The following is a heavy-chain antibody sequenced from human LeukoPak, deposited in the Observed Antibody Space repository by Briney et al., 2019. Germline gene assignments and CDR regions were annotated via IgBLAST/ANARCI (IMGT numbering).Heavy chain of an antibody. CDR2: LVYDERI. CDR1: GFTFNRFG. CDR3: ARAYYYDSNRSYFDY. Sequence: GGSLRLSCATSGFTFNRFGMHWVRQAPGKGLEWVARLVYDERIDYANSVKGRFSISRDNSKNTLYLQMNSLRAEDTAVYYCARAYYYDSNRSYFDYWGQGTLVTVSS. V-gene: IGHV3-33*01. D-gene: IGHD3-22*01. J-gene: IGHJ4*02.